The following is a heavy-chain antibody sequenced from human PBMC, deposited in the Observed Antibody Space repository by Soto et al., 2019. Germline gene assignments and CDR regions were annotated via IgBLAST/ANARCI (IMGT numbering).Heavy chain of an antibody. CDR3: ARRGDYGDYGGY. Sequence: GESLKISCKGSGYIFTTFWIGWVRQMPGKGLEWMGTISPGDANPRYSPSFQGQVTISVDKSITTAYLQWTSLKASDTAIYYCARRGDYGDYGGYWGQGTLVTISS. J-gene: IGHJ4*02. V-gene: IGHV5-51*01. CDR1: GYIFTTFW. CDR2: ISPGDANP. D-gene: IGHD4-17*01.